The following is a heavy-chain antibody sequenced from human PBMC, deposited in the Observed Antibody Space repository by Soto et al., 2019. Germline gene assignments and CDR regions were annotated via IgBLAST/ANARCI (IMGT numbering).Heavy chain of an antibody. V-gene: IGHV1-69*08. CDR2: IIPILDIA. CDR3: ARDVGLGPVTVSTHVDY. CDR1: GGTFSNYT. D-gene: IGHD4-17*01. J-gene: IGHJ4*02. Sequence: QVQLVQSGAEVKKPGSSVKVSCKASGGTFSNYTITWVRQAPGQGLEWMGRIIPILDIANYAKKFQGRVTITAEKSTSTAYMELSSLRSEDTGVYYCARDVGLGPVTVSTHVDYWGQGTLVIVSS.